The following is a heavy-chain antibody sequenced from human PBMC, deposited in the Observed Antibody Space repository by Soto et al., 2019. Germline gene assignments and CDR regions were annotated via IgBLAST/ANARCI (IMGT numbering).Heavy chain of an antibody. CDR3: AKNHRTYYYDSSGYYEYYFDY. J-gene: IGHJ4*02. V-gene: IGHV3-30*18. CDR2: ISYDGSNK. Sequence: QVQLVESGGGVVQPGRSLRLSCAASGFTFSSYGMHWVRQAPGKGLEWVAVISYDGSNKYYADSVKGRFTISRDNSKNTLYLQMNSLRDEDTAVYYCAKNHRTYYYDSSGYYEYYFDYWGQGTLVTVSS. CDR1: GFTFSSYG. D-gene: IGHD3-22*01.